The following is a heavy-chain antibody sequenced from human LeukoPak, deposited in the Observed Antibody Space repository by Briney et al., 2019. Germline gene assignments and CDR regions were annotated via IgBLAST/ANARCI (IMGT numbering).Heavy chain of an antibody. D-gene: IGHD3-16*02. V-gene: IGHV1-8*01. CDR1: GYTFTSYD. J-gene: IGHJ5*02. Sequence: ASVNVSCKASGYTFTSYDINWVRQAPGQGLEWMGWMNPNSGNTGSAQRFQGRITMTRDTSISTAYMELSSLRSEDTAVYYCARGPLVRLPSSFDPWGQGTLVTVSS. CDR2: MNPNSGNT. CDR3: ARGPLVRLPSSFDP.